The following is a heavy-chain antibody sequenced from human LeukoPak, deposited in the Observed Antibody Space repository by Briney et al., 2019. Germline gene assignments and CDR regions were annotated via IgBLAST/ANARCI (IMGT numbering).Heavy chain of an antibody. Sequence: GGSLRLSCAASGFTFSSYAMHWVRQAPGKGLEWVAVISYDGSNKYYADSVKGRFTISRDNSKNTLYLQMNSLRAEDTAVYYCARARGYSGYDNYYWGQGTLVTVSS. J-gene: IGHJ4*02. D-gene: IGHD5-12*01. CDR1: GFTFSSYA. CDR3: ARARGYSGYDNYY. V-gene: IGHV3-30*04. CDR2: ISYDGSNK.